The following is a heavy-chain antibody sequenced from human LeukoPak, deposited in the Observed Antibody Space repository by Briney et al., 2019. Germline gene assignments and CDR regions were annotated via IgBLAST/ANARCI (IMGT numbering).Heavy chain of an antibody. CDR1: GFTFSSYW. V-gene: IGHV3-74*01. J-gene: IGHJ4*02. CDR3: TRHQYPGDFPPFDY. D-gene: IGHD4-17*01. CDR2: INSDGSST. Sequence: GGSLRLSCAASGFTFSSYWMHWVRQAPGKGLVWVSRINSDGSSTSYADSVKGRFTVSRDNAKNTLYLQMNSLRAEDTAVYYCTRHQYPGDFPPFDYWGQGTLVTVSS.